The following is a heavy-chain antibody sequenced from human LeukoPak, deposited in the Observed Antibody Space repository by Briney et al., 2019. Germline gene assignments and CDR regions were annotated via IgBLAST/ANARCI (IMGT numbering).Heavy chain of an antibody. Sequence: SETLSHTCTVSGYSISSGYYWGWIRQPPGKGLEWIGSIYHSGSTYYNPSLKSRVTISVDTSNNQFSLKMSSVTAADTAVYYCARGTVGGSYDYWGRGALVTVSS. CDR1: GYSISSGYY. V-gene: IGHV4-38-2*02. J-gene: IGHJ4*02. D-gene: IGHD3-16*01. CDR2: IYHSGST. CDR3: ARGTVGGSYDY.